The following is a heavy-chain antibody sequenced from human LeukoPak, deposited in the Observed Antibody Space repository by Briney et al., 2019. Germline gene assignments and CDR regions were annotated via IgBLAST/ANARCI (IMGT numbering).Heavy chain of an antibody. CDR3: TTDLRATVTTELDY. Sequence: GGSLRLSCAASGFTFDDYGMSWVRQAPGKGLEWVGRIKSKTDGGTTDYAAPVKGRFTISRDDPKNTLYLQMNSLKTEDTAVYYCTTDLRATVTTELDYWGQGTLVTVSS. CDR2: IKSKTDGGTT. D-gene: IGHD4-17*01. J-gene: IGHJ4*02. CDR1: GFTFDDYG. V-gene: IGHV3-15*01.